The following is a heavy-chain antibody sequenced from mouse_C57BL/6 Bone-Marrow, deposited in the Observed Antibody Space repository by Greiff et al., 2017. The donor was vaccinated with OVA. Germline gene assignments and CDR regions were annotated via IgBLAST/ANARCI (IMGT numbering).Heavy chain of an antibody. CDR1: GFSLTRSG. D-gene: IGHD1-1*01. CDR2: IWGGGSP. V-gene: IGHV2-9*01. Sequence: VQLQQSGPGLVAPSQSLSITCTVSGFSLTRSGVDWVRQPPGKGLAWLGVIWGGGSPHYNSALMSRLSISKDNSKSQVFLKMNSLQTDDTAMYYCAKHEGDYGSKVGAMDYWGQGTSVTVSS. J-gene: IGHJ4*01. CDR3: AKHEGDYGSKVGAMDY.